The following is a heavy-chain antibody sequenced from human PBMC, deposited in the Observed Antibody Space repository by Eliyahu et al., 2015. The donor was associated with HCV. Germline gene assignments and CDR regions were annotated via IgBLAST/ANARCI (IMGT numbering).Heavy chain of an antibody. D-gene: IGHD3-10*01. CDR2: INPNSGGT. CDR1: GYTFTGYY. J-gene: IGHJ3*02. CDR3: AREERPTMVQGVIMGPRAFDI. V-gene: IGHV1-2*02. Sequence: QVHLVQSGAEVKKPGASVKVSCKASGYTFTGYYMHWVRQAPGQGLEWMGWINPNSGGTNYAQKFQGRVTMTRDTSISTAYMELSRLRSDDTAVYYCAREERPTMVQGVIMGPRAFDIWGQGTMVTVSS.